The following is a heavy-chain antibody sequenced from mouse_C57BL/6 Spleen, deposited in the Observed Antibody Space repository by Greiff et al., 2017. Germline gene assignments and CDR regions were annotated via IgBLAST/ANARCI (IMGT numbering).Heavy chain of an antibody. D-gene: IGHD2-1*01. CDR3: GREGGNFFYAMDY. Sequence: EVQRVESGGGLVQPKGSLKLSCAASGFTFNTYAMHWVRQAPGKGLEWVARIRRKSSNYATYYADSVKDRFTISRDDSQSMLYLQMNNLKTEDTAMYYCGREGGNFFYAMDYWGQGTSVTVSS. J-gene: IGHJ4*01. V-gene: IGHV10-3*01. CDR1: GFTFNTYA. CDR2: IRRKSSNYAT.